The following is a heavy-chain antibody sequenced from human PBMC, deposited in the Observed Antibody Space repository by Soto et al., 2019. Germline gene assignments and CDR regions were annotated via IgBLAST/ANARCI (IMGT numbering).Heavy chain of an antibody. CDR1: GFSFSCYG. CDR2: IWYDGSNK. V-gene: IGHV3-33*01. CDR3: AREEGYCSSTSCYLDDGMDV. D-gene: IGHD2-2*01. J-gene: IGHJ6*02. Sequence: GGSLWLSRPASGFSFSCYGMYWHRQAPGKGLEWVAVIWYDGSNKYYADSVKGRFTISRDNSKNTLYLQMNSLRAEDTAVYYCAREEGYCSSTSCYLDDGMDVWGQGTTVTVSS.